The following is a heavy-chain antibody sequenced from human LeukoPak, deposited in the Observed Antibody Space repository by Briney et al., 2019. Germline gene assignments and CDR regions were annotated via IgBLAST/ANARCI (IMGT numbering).Heavy chain of an antibody. CDR1: GYTFTSYY. Sequence: ASVKVSCKASGYTFTSYYMHWVRQAPGQGREWMGISNPSGGSTSYAQRFQGRVTMTRDMSTSTVYMELSSLRSEDTAVYYCARERSSSRTHYFDYWGQGTLVTVSS. CDR2: SNPSGGST. V-gene: IGHV1-46*01. CDR3: ARERSSSRTHYFDY. J-gene: IGHJ4*02. D-gene: IGHD6-13*01.